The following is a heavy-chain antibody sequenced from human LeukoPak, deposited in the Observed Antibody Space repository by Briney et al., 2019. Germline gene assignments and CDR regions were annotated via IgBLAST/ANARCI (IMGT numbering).Heavy chain of an antibody. V-gene: IGHV3-23*01. J-gene: IGHJ4*02. CDR2: ISDSGSST. Sequence: GGSLRLSCTASGFTLSSYAMAWARQAPGKGLDWVSTISDSGSSTFYADSVKGRFTISRDNSRNIVFLQINSLRAEDTAMYYCTGLYGGSYAYWGQGTLVTVSS. CDR1: GFTLSSYA. D-gene: IGHD1-26*01. CDR3: TGLYGGSYAY.